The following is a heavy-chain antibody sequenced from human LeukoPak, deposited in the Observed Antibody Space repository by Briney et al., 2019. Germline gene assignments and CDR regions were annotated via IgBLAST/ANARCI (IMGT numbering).Heavy chain of an antibody. Sequence: PGGSLRLSCTSSGFTFSDYYMSWIRQAPGKGLEWVSYISSSGSTIYYADSVKGRFTISRDNAKNSLYLQMNSLRAEDTAVYYCARIGFHDYGDCDYWGQGTLVTVSS. V-gene: IGHV3-11*04. CDR1: GFTFSDYY. D-gene: IGHD4-17*01. CDR2: ISSSGSTI. J-gene: IGHJ4*02. CDR3: ARIGFHDYGDCDY.